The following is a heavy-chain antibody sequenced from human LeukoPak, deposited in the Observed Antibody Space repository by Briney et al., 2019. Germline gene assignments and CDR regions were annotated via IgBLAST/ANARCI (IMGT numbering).Heavy chain of an antibody. J-gene: IGHJ4*02. D-gene: IGHD2-15*01. CDR1: GFTFSSYA. Sequence: PGGSLRLSCAASGFTFSSYAMSWVRQAPGKGLEWVSAISGSGGSTYYADSVKGRFTISRDNSKNTLYLQMNSLRAKDTAVYYCAKDGGYCSGGSCYGLCDYWGQGTLVTVSS. CDR2: ISGSGGST. CDR3: AKDGGYCSGGSCYGLCDY. V-gene: IGHV3-23*01.